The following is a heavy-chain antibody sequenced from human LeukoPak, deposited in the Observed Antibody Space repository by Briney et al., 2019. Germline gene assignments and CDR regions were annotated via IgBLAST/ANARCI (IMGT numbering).Heavy chain of an antibody. CDR3: AKDRLSSTSRDYYYGMDV. CDR2: ISNNGGPT. J-gene: IGHJ6*02. D-gene: IGHD2-2*01. V-gene: IGHV3-64*04. CDR1: GFTLSTYA. Sequence: GGSLRLSCSASGFTLSTYAMHWVRQAPGRGLEYVSSISNNGGPTYYADSAKRRFTISRANSKNTLLLQLNSLRAEDTAVYYCAKDRLSSTSRDYYYGMDVWGQGTTVTVSS.